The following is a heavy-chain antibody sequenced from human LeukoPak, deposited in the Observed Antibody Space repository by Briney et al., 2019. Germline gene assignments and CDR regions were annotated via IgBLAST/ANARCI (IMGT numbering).Heavy chain of an antibody. CDR1: GFTFSSYA. Sequence: GGSLRLSCAASGFTFSSYAMSWVRQAPGKGLEWGSAISGSGGSTYYADSVKGRFTISRDNSKNTLYLQMNSLRAEDTAVYYCAKETSVVVVTDPFDYWGQGTLVTVSS. D-gene: IGHD3-22*01. J-gene: IGHJ4*02. V-gene: IGHV3-23*01. CDR3: AKETSVVVVTDPFDY. CDR2: ISGSGGST.